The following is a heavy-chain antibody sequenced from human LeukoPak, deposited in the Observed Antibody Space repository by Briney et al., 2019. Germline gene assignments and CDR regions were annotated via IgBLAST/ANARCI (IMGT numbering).Heavy chain of an antibody. V-gene: IGHV4-59*01. Sequence: SETLSLTCTVSGGSISSYYWSWIRQPPGKGLEWIGYIYYSGSTNYNPSLKSRVTISVDTSKNQFSLKLSSVTAADTAVYYCAREYDIVATRFFDYWGQGTLVTVS. CDR2: IYYSGST. CDR1: GGSISSYY. J-gene: IGHJ4*02. CDR3: AREYDIVATRFFDY. D-gene: IGHD5-12*01.